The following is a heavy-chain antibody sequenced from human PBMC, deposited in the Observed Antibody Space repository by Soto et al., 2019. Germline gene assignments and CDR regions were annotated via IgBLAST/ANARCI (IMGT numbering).Heavy chain of an antibody. CDR1: GGSISSYY. Sequence: SETLSLTCTASGGSISSYYWSWIRQPPGKGLEWIGYIYYSGSTNYNPSLKSRVTISVDTSKNQFSLKLSSVTAADTAVYYCARIIPMVRGVHWFDPWGQGTLVTVSS. J-gene: IGHJ5*02. V-gene: IGHV4-59*01. CDR2: IYYSGST. CDR3: ARIIPMVRGVHWFDP. D-gene: IGHD3-10*01.